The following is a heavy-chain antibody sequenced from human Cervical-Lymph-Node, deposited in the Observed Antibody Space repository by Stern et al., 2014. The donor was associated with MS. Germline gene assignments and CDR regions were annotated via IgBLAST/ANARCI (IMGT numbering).Heavy chain of an antibody. J-gene: IGHJ4*02. CDR2: ISYDGSNK. CDR1: GFTFSSYA. Sequence: VQLEESGGGVVQPGRSLRLSCAASGFTFSSYAMHWVRQAPGKGLEWVAVISYDGSNKYYADSVKGRFTISRDNSKNTLYLQMNSLRAEDTAVYYCARGVLLGVLRYWGQGTLVTVSS. V-gene: IGHV3-30*01. CDR3: ARGVLLGVLRY. D-gene: IGHD3-10*01.